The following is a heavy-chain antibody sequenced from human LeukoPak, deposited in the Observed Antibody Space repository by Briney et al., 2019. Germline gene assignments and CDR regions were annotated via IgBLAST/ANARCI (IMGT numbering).Heavy chain of an antibody. Sequence: SETLSLTCAVSGGSISSGGYSWSWIRQPPGKGLEWIGYIYHSGSTYYNPSLKSRVTISVDRSKNQFSLKLSSVTAADTAVYYCARRLMRELLLRGYAFDIWGQGTMVTVSS. CDR2: IYHSGST. D-gene: IGHD1-26*01. J-gene: IGHJ3*02. CDR3: ARRLMRELLLRGYAFDI. CDR1: GGSISSGGYS. V-gene: IGHV4-30-2*01.